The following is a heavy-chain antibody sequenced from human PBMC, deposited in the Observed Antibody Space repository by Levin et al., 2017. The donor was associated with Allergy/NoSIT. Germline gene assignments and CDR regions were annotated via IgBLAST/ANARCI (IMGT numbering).Heavy chain of an antibody. CDR3: ARGKGYYYYGMDV. CDR1: CGSIRSYY. J-gene: IGHJ6*02. CDR2: IYYSGST. Sequence: SQTLSLTCTVSCGSIRSYYWSWIRPPPGKGLEWIGYIYYSGSTNYNPSLKSRVTISVDTSKNQFSLKLSSVTAADTAVYYCARGKGYYYYGMDVWGQGTTVTVSS. V-gene: IGHV4-59*01.